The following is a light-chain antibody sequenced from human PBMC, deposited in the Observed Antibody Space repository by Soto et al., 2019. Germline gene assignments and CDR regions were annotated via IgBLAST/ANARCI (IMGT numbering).Light chain of an antibody. CDR1: QSVSRSY. J-gene: IGKJ2*01. CDR3: QQYDSSPYT. V-gene: IGKV3-20*01. CDR2: GAS. Sequence: ETVLTQSPGTLSLSPGERATLSCRASQSVSRSYLVWYQQKPGQAPRLLIYGASRRATGIPDRFSGSGSGTDFTLTISRLEPEDFAVYYCQQYDSSPYTFGQGTKLEIK.